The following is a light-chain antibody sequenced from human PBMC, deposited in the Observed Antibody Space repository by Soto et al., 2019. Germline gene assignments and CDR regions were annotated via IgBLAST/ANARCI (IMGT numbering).Light chain of an antibody. V-gene: IGLV2-14*01. CDR3: SSYTTSTTLVV. J-gene: IGLJ3*02. CDR2: EVS. Sequence: SALTQPASVSGSPGQSITISCTGTSSDVGGYNYVSWYQQHPGKAPKVMIYEVSHRPSGVSDRFSGSKSGNTASLTISGLQAEDEAEYYCSSYTTSTTLVVFGGGTKLTVL. CDR1: SSDVGGYNY.